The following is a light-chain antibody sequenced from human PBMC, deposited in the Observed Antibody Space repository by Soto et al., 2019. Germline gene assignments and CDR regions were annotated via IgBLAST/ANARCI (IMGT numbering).Light chain of an antibody. CDR2: LGA. CDR3: MQALEGIT. J-gene: IGKJ5*01. V-gene: IGKV2-28*01. Sequence: EILMTQSPVSLPVTPGEPASISFVSIQSLLYSNGQNYLYWYLQKPGQSPQXLIYLGANRASGVPDRLSGSGSGTDFTLKISSVEAEDVGVYYCMQALEGITFGQGTRLEIK. CDR1: QSLLYSNGQNY.